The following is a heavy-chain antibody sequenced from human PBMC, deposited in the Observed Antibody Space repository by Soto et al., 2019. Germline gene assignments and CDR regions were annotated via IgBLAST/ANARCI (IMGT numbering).Heavy chain of an antibody. Sequence: ASVKVACKAAGYRYTTYGSSWGRQEKGQGPEWMGWINTYNGITYYAQKFQGRVTMTTDTSTTTAYMELRSLGSDDTAVYFCGRGPYCSRPVCYGQFFDFSAQPIPVSVSS. CDR3: GRGPYCSRPVCYGQFFDF. CDR1: GYRYTTYG. V-gene: IGHV1-18*01. J-gene: IGHJ4*02. D-gene: IGHD2-2*01. CDR2: INTYNGIT.